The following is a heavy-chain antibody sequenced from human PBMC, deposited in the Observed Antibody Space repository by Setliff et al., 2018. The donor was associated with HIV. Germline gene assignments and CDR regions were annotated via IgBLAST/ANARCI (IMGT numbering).Heavy chain of an antibody. CDR1: GFTFNNAW. V-gene: IGHV3-15*01. CDR2: VKSKTDGGTT. CDR3: TPTPPGSYMDV. Sequence: PGESLKISCAASGFTFNNAWMSWVRQAPGKGLEWVGRVKSKTDGGTTDYAAPVKGRFTISRDDSKNTLYLQMNSLNTEDTGVYYCTPTPPGSYMDVWGRGTTVTVS. J-gene: IGHJ6*03.